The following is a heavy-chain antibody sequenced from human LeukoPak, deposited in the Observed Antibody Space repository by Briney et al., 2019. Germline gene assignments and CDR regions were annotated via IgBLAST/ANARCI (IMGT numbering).Heavy chain of an antibody. Sequence: GASLKVSCKASGYTFTGYYMHWVRQAPGQGLEWMGWINPNSGGTNYAQKFQGWVTMTRDTSISTAYMELSRLRSDDTAVYYCARGIAAAGLDAFDIWGQGTMVTVSS. V-gene: IGHV1-2*04. CDR2: INPNSGGT. CDR1: GYTFTGYY. J-gene: IGHJ3*02. CDR3: ARGIAAAGLDAFDI. D-gene: IGHD6-13*01.